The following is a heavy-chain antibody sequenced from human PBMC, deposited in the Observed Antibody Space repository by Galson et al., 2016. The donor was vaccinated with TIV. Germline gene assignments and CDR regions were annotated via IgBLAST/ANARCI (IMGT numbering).Heavy chain of an antibody. CDR2: ISSTGNFR. J-gene: IGHJ6*02. Sequence: SLRLSCAASGLTFSNFGMNWVRQAPGKGLEWVSSISSTGNFRYYADSVTGRFTVSRDNAENSVYLQMSNLRDEDTAVYYCTSQGVYMGYAMDVWGQGTTVTFSS. CDR3: TSQGVYMGYAMDV. CDR1: GLTFSNFG. V-gene: IGHV3-21*01. D-gene: IGHD1-14*01.